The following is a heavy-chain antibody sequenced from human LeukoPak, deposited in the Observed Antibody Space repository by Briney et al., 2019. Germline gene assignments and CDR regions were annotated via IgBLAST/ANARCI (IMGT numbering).Heavy chain of an antibody. V-gene: IGHV5-51*01. D-gene: IGHD2-15*01. CDR3: ARHCSGGSCYSYYYYGMDV. CDR1: GYSFTSYW. CDR2: IYPGDSDT. J-gene: IGHJ6*02. Sequence: PGESLKISCKGSGYSFTSYWIGWVRQMPGKGLEWMGIIYPGDSDTRYSPSFQGQVTISADKSISTAYLQWSSLKASDTAMYYCARHCSGGSCYSYYYYGMDVWGQGTTVTVSS.